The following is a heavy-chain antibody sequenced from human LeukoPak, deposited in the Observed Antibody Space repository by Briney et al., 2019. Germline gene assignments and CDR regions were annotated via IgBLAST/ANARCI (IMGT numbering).Heavy chain of an antibody. D-gene: IGHD1-20*01. CDR1: GFTLRDAG. CDR3: NTFNWNSPFDY. J-gene: IGHJ4*02. V-gene: IGHV3-15*01. CDR2: IRSKTSGGTT. Sequence: GGSLRLSCTASGFTLRDAGVTWVRQAPGKGLEWVGRIRSKTSGGTTDYAAPVNGRFTISRDDSKHTIFLQMNSLTTEDTAVYYCNTFNWNSPFDYWGQGTLVTVSS.